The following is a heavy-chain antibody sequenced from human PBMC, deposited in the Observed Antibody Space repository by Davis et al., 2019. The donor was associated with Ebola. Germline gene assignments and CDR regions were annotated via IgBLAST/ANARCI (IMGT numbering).Heavy chain of an antibody. CDR1: GFSLTTSGVG. V-gene: IGHV2-5*01. D-gene: IGHD2-8*02. J-gene: IGHJ4*02. Sequence: SGPTLVKPTQTLTLTCTFSGFSLTTSGVGVGWIRQPPGKALEWLALIYWNDDKRYSPSLKSRLTITKDTSKNQVVLTMTNMDPVDTGTYYCAHKEFGYCTGTTCLSYFDYWGQGTLVTVSS. CDR3: AHKEFGYCTGTTCLSYFDY. CDR2: IYWNDDK.